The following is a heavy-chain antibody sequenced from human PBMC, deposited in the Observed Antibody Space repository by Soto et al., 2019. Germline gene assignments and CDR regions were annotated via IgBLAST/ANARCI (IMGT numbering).Heavy chain of an antibody. D-gene: IGHD2-21*02. Sequence: EVQLLESGGGLVQPGGSLRLSCAASGLTFNTYAMNWVRQVPGKGLEWVASISGGGGSTYYADSVKGRFTISRDTSKNTLYLQMNSLSAEDTAVYYCAKGFIVVVTAIRPDDNFDVWGQGTMVTVSS. CDR3: AKGFIVVVTAIRPDDNFDV. CDR2: ISGGGGST. CDR1: GLTFNTYA. V-gene: IGHV3-23*01. J-gene: IGHJ3*01.